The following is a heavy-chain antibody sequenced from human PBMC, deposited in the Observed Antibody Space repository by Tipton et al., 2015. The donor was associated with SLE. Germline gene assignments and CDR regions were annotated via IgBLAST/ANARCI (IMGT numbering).Heavy chain of an antibody. CDR3: HSLGYYFYYGMDV. D-gene: IGHD2-21*01. V-gene: IGHV1-69*01. CDR2: IIPIFGTA. J-gene: IGHJ6*02. CDR1: GGTFSNYA. Sequence: QVQLVQSGAEVKKPGSSVKVSCKASGGTFSNYAISWVRQAPGQGLEWMGGIIPIFGTANYAQKFQVRVTITADESTNTAYMELSSLRSEDTAVYYCHSLGYYFYYGMDVWGPGTTVSVSS.